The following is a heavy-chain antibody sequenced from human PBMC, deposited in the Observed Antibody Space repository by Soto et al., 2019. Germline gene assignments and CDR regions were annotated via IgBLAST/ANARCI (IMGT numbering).Heavy chain of an antibody. V-gene: IGHV1-8*01. J-gene: IGHJ3*02. CDR2: MNPNSGNT. Sequence: ASVKVSCKASGYTFTSYDTNWVRQATGQGLEWMGWMNPNSGNTGYAQKFQGRVTMTRNTSISTAYMELSSLRSEDTAVYYCARGQYYDFWSGYYRPIPDAFDIWGQGTMVTVSS. D-gene: IGHD3-3*01. CDR3: ARGQYYDFWSGYYRPIPDAFDI. CDR1: GYTFTSYD.